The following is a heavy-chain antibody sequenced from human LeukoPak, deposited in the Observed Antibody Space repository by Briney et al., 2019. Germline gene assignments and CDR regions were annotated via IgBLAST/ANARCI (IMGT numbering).Heavy chain of an antibody. V-gene: IGHV4-38-2*02. CDR1: GYSISSGYY. J-gene: IGHJ4*02. CDR3: ARERKDYYDSSGYMDY. CDR2: IYHSGST. Sequence: PPETLSLTCTVSGYSISSGYYWGWIRQPPGKGLEWIGSIYHSGSTYYNPSLKSRVTISVDTSKNQFSLKLSSVTAADTAVYYCARERKDYYDSSGYMDYWGQGTLVTVSS. D-gene: IGHD3-22*01.